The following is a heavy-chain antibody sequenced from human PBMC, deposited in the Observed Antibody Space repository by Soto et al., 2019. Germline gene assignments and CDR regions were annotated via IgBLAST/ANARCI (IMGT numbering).Heavy chain of an antibody. J-gene: IGHJ4*02. V-gene: IGHV5-10-1*01. CDR1: GYSFTSFW. CDR3: ARPHYYGSGSYYENFDY. Sequence: PGESKKISCKGFGYSFTSFWISWVRQMTGKGLEWMGRIDPSDSYTNYSPSFQGHVTISADKSISTAYLQWSSLKASDTAMYYCARPHYYGSGSYYENFDYWGQGTLVTVSS. CDR2: IDPSDSYT. D-gene: IGHD3-10*01.